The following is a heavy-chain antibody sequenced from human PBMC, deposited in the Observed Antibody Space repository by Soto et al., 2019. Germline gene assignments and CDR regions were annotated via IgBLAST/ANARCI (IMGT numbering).Heavy chain of an antibody. CDR1: GVTVNSNF. V-gene: IGHV3-53*01. Sequence: GVSLRLSCAVSGVTVNSNFMSWVRQAPGKGLEWVSVIFSGGNADYADSVKGRFIMSRDISKNTLYLQMNSLRAEDTAVYFCVKEFRGAFDYWGQGTLVTVSS. J-gene: IGHJ4*02. D-gene: IGHD3-10*01. CDR3: VKEFRGAFDY. CDR2: IFSGGNA.